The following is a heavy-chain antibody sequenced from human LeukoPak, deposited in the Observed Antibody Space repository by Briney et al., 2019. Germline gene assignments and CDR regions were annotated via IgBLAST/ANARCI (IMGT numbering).Heavy chain of an antibody. Sequence: GGSLRLSCAASGFTFSSYWMHWVRQAPGKGLVWVSRINNDGSITNYADSVKGRFTISRDNAKNTLYLQMNSLRVEDTAVYYCERDRSGSYPETYGMDVWGQGTTVTVSS. CDR3: ERDRSGSYPETYGMDV. J-gene: IGHJ6*02. CDR1: GFTFSSYW. D-gene: IGHD1-26*01. V-gene: IGHV3-74*01. CDR2: INNDGSIT.